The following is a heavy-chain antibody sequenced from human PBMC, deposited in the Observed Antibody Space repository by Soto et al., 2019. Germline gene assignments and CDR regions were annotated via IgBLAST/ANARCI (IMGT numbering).Heavy chain of an antibody. J-gene: IGHJ4*02. CDR3: ARESEVGGGDLGSFDY. D-gene: IGHD2-21*02. Sequence: QVQLVQSGAEVKKPGSSVKVSCKASGGTFSSYAISWVRQAPGQGLEWMGGIIPIFGTANYAQKFQGRVTITADESTSTAYMERSSLRSEDTAVYYCARESEVGGGDLGSFDYWGQGTLVTVSS. V-gene: IGHV1-69*01. CDR1: GGTFSSYA. CDR2: IIPIFGTA.